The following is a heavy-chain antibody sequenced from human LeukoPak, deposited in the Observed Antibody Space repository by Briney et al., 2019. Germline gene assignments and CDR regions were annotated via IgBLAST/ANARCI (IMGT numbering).Heavy chain of an antibody. CDR1: GGSISSSNW. V-gene: IGHV4-4*02. CDR2: IYHSGSP. D-gene: IGHD1-1*01. CDR3: ARVNINNWHSCDY. Sequence: SETLSLTCAVSGGSISSSNWWSWVRQPPGKGLEWIGEIYHSGSPNYNPSLKGRVTISVDKSRNHFSLNLSSVTAADTAVYYCARVNINNWHSCDYWGQGTLVTVSS. J-gene: IGHJ4*02.